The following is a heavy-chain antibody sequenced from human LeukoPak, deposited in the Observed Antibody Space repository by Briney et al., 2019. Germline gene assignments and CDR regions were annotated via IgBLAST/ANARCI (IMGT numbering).Heavy chain of an antibody. CDR1: GDSISNNNW. V-gene: IGHV4-4*02. CDR2: IYHSGST. D-gene: IGHD3-22*01. J-gene: IGHJ3*01. Sequence: SGTLSLTCAVSGDSISNNNWWSWVRQPPGKGLEWIGEIYHSGSTNYNPSLKSRVTISVDKSKNQFSLKLSSVTAADTAVYYCARDRIYDGSGYPVWGQGTMVTVSS. CDR3: ARDRIYDGSGYPV.